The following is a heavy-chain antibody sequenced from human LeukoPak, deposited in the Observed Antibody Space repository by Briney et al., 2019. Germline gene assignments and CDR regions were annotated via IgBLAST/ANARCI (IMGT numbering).Heavy chain of an antibody. J-gene: IGHJ4*02. Sequence: SGGSLRLSCAASRFIFSTYAMNWVRQAPGKGLEWVSSITSSSSYIFYADSVKGRFTISRDNAKNSLYLQMTSLTAEDTAVYYCARVCLTTNCPSLDYWGQGTLVTVSS. D-gene: IGHD1-1*01. V-gene: IGHV3-21*01. CDR1: RFIFSTYA. CDR3: ARVCLTTNCPSLDY. CDR2: ITSSSSYI.